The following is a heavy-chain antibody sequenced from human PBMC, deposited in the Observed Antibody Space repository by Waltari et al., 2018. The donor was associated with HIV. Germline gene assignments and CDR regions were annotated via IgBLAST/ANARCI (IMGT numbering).Heavy chain of an antibody. J-gene: IGHJ4*02. D-gene: IGHD6-19*01. CDR3: ARDSGSGWHYFDY. V-gene: IGHV3-11*01. CDR2: ISKSGITI. Sequence: QVQLVESGGGLVKPGGSLRLSCAASGFTFSDYYMSWIRQAPGNGLELVSYISKSGITIHYADSVQGRFTISRDNAKNTLYLQMNSLRAEDTAVYYCARDSGSGWHYFDYWGQGTLVTVSS. CDR1: GFTFSDYY.